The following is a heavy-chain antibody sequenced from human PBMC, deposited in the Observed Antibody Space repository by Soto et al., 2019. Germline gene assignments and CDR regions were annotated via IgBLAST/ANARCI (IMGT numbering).Heavy chain of an antibody. CDR2: INHSGST. Sequence: ETLSLTCAVYGGSLSCYYWSWICQPPRKGLEWIGEINHSGSTNYNPSLKSRVTISVDTSKNQFSLKLSSVTAADTAVYYCARDRRLITMVRGVSLWFDPWGQGTLVTVSS. CDR3: ARDRRLITMVRGVSLWFDP. D-gene: IGHD3-10*01. CDR1: GGSLSCYY. V-gene: IGHV4-34*01. J-gene: IGHJ5*02.